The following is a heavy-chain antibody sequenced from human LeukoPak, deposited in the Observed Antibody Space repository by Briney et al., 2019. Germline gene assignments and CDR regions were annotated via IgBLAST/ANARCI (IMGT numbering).Heavy chain of an antibody. D-gene: IGHD3-10*01. Sequence: GGSLRLSCAASGFTVSSNYMSWVRQAPGKGLEWVSVIYSGGSTYYADSVKGRFTISRDNSKNTLYLQMNSLRAEDTAVYYCARDFRLWFGESKALDIWGQGTMVTVSS. V-gene: IGHV3-53*01. CDR2: IYSGGST. CDR1: GFTVSSNY. CDR3: ARDFRLWFGESKALDI. J-gene: IGHJ3*02.